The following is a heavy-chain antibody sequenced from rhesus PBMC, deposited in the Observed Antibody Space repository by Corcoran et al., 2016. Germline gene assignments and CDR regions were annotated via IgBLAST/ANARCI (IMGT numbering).Heavy chain of an antibody. CDR3: GRHSGQFLEWLYLDY. V-gene: IGHV4S11*01. CDR2: IYGSGRST. D-gene: IGHD3-3*01. J-gene: IGHJ4*01. Sequence: QVQLQESGPGLVKPLETLSLTCAVSGGSISSNYWSWIRQPPGKGLEWIGYIYGSGRSTNNNPSIKSRVTISTDPAKNQFSRKLSSVTTADTAVYCCGRHSGQFLEWLYLDYWGQGVLVTVSS. CDR1: GGSISSNY.